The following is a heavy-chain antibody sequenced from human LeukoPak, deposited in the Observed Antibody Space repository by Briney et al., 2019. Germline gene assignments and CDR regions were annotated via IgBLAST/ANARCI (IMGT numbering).Heavy chain of an antibody. D-gene: IGHD5-24*01. CDR1: GGSINNYY. CDR3: ARGREMATLKAFDP. V-gene: IGHV4-59*01. Sequence: SETLSLTCTVPGGSINNYYWSWIRQAPGKGLEWIGYIYYSGSANYNPSLKSRVTISVDTSKNQFSLRLSSVTAADTAVYYCARGREMATLKAFDPWGQGTLVTVSS. CDR2: IYYSGSA. J-gene: IGHJ5*02.